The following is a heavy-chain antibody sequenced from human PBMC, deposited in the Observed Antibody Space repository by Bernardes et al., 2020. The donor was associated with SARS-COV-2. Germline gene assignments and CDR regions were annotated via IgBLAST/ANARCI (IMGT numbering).Heavy chain of an antibody. CDR1: GYTFTSSG. CDR3: ARDRRYQLLSSSYYYGMDV. CDR2: ISAYDGTT. D-gene: IGHD2-2*01. J-gene: IGHJ6*02. Sequence: ASVKVSCKASGYTFTSSGISWVRQAPGQGLEWMGWISAYDGTTNYAQKLQGRATLTTDTSTNTAYMELRSLRSDDTAVFYCARDRRYQLLSSSYYYGMDVWGQGTTVTVSS. V-gene: IGHV1-18*01.